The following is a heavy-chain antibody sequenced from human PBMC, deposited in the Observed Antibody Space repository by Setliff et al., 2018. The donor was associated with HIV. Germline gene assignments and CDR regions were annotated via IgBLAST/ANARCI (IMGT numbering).Heavy chain of an antibody. CDR2: IIPISGTV. V-gene: IGHV1-69*05. Sequence: GASVKVSCKASGGTFSSYAISWVRQAPGQGLEWMGGIIPISGTVNYAQKFWGRVTITTHESTSTAYMELSSLRSEDTAVYYCASGGNVGSGYDAVYYFDYWGQGTLVTVSS. D-gene: IGHD3-3*01. J-gene: IGHJ4*02. CDR1: GGTFSSYA. CDR3: ASGGNVGSGYDAVYYFDY.